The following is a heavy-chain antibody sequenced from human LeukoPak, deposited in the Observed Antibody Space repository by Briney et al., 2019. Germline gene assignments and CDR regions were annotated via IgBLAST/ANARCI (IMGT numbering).Heavy chain of an antibody. D-gene: IGHD1-26*01. CDR1: GVTFSNHA. CDR3: ATRPASETYYAVFDY. CDR2: ITGSGGST. J-gene: IGHJ4*02. V-gene: IGHV3-23*01. Sequence: PGGSLRLSCAASGVTFSNHAMSWVRQAPGKGLEWVSGITGSGGSTYHAESVKGRFTISRDNSKNTLYLEMNSLSAEDTAVYFCATRPASETYYAVFDYWGQGTLVTVSS.